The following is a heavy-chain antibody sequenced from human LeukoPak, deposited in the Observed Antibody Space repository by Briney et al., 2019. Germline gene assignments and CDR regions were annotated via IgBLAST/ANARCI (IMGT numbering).Heavy chain of an antibody. Sequence: PGGSLRLSCAASGFTFSDYYMSWIRQAPGKGLEWVSYISSSGSTIYYADSVKGRFTISRDNAKNSLYLQMNSLRAEDTAVYYCAREDYYSSGSYYPPFAYWGQGTLVTASS. D-gene: IGHD3-10*01. CDR3: AREDYYSSGSYYPPFAY. CDR1: GFTFSDYY. J-gene: IGHJ4*02. CDR2: ISSSGSTI. V-gene: IGHV3-11*01.